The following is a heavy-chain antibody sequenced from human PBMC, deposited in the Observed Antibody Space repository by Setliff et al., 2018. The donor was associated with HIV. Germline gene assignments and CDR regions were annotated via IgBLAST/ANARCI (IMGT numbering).Heavy chain of an antibody. CDR2: IDPSDSYT. D-gene: IGHD6-19*01. CDR1: GNSFSNHW. V-gene: IGHV5-10-1*01. J-gene: IGHJ4*02. Sequence: PGESLKISCKGSGNSFSNHWISWARQVPGQGLEWMGNIDPSDSYTHYSPSFQGHVTISADKSISTAYLQWSSLKASDTAMYFCVRHAWRLWLAPIESWGQGTLVTVSS. CDR3: VRHAWRLWLAPIES.